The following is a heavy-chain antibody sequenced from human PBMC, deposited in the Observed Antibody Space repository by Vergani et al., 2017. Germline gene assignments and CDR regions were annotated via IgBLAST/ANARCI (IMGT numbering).Heavy chain of an antibody. D-gene: IGHD5-18*01. CDR3: AKDLRPIRQVQLWYYFDY. Sequence: EVQLLESGGGLVQPGGSLRLSCAASGFTFGSYAMSWVRQAPGKGLEWVSAISGSGGSTYYADSVKGRFTISRDNSKNPLYLQMNSLRAEDTAVYYCAKDLRPIRQVQLWYYFDYWGQGTLVTVSS. CDR1: GFTFGSYA. CDR2: ISGSGGST. V-gene: IGHV3-23*01. J-gene: IGHJ4*02.